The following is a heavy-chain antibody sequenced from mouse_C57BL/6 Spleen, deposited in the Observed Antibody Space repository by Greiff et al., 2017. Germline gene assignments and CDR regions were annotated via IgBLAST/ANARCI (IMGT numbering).Heavy chain of an antibody. Sequence: QVQLQQPGAELVKPGASVKLSCKASGYTFTSYWMHWVKQRPGQGLEWIGMIHPNSGSTNYNEKFKSKATLTVDKSSSTAYMQLSSLTSEDSAVYYCAREGLRRDCDYWGQGTTLTVSS. CDR1: GYTFTSYW. V-gene: IGHV1-64*01. CDR3: AREGLRRDCDY. D-gene: IGHD2-4*01. CDR2: IHPNSGST. J-gene: IGHJ2*01.